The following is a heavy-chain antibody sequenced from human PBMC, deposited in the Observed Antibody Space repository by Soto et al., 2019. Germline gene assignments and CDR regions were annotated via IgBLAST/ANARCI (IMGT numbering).Heavy chain of an antibody. CDR3: ARVKTPKTMVLFAP. V-gene: IGHV1-8*01. Sequence: ASVKVSCKASGYTFSSFDINWVRQAPGQGLEWMGWMNPNSGNTVFAQLFQGRSTMTRNISIRTAYMALSSRRSEDRAVYYCARVKTPKTMVLFAPWGQGTLVTVSS. D-gene: IGHD3-10*01. J-gene: IGHJ5*02. CDR1: GYTFSSFD. CDR2: MNPNSGNT.